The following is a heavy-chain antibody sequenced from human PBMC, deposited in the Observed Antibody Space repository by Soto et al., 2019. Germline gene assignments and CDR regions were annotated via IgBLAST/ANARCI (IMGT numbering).Heavy chain of an antibody. V-gene: IGHV1-18*01. J-gene: IGHJ4*02. Sequence: DSVQVSCKASGYRFTNHGISWVRQAPGQGLEWMGWISGNDGKTKYARKFQGRVTMTTDTSTSTAYMEMNSLRYDDTAVYYCARECYPMDYDFDDWGKGNLFT. CDR2: ISGNDGKT. CDR3: ARECYPMDYDFDD. D-gene: IGHD2-8*01. CDR1: GYRFTNHG.